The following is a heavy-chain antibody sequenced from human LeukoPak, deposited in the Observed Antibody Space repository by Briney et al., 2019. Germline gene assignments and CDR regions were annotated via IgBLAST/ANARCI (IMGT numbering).Heavy chain of an antibody. CDR2: ISWDGGST. V-gene: IGHV3-43D*03. J-gene: IGHJ4*02. Sequence: PGGSLRLSCAASGFTFDDCAMHWVRQAPGKGLERVSLISWDGGSTYYADSVKGRFTISRDNSKNSLYLQMNSLRAEDTALYYCAKDIFLAYWGQGTLVTVSS. D-gene: IGHD3-3*01. CDR1: GFTFDDCA. CDR3: AKDIFLAY.